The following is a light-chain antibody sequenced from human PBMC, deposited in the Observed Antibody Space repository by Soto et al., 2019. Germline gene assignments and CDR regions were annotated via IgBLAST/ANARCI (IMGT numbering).Light chain of an antibody. Sequence: DIQMTQYPSTLSASVGDRVTITCRASQSISSWLAWYQQKPGKAPKLLIYKASSLESGVPSRFSGSGSGTEFTLTISSLQPDDFATYYCQQYTSYRTFGQGTKVAI. CDR3: QQYTSYRT. CDR1: QSISSW. J-gene: IGKJ1*01. CDR2: KAS. V-gene: IGKV1-5*03.